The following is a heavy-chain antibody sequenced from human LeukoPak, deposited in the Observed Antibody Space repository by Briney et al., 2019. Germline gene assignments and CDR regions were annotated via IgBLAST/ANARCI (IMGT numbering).Heavy chain of an antibody. CDR3: AKGLGTRYYYYYMDV. J-gene: IGHJ6*03. D-gene: IGHD1-1*01. Sequence: PGGTLRLSCAVSGFTFSSYAMSWVRQAPGKGQEWVSAISGSGCCTYYADSAKGRFTIPRDNSKNTLHRPKKSLSAEDTAVYYWAKGLGTRYYYYYMDVWGKGTTVTASS. CDR2: ISGSGCCT. CDR1: GFTFSSYA. V-gene: IGHV3-23*01.